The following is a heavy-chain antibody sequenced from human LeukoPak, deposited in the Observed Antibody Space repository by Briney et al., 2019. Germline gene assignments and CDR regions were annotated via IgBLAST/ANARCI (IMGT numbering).Heavy chain of an antibody. CDR2: IGDSGEIE. Sequence: GGSLRLSCEASGLILRGHAMSWVRQAPGKGXEWXSGIGDSGEIERYADSVKGRFTISRDNFRNTVYLEMRSLRPEDTAVYYCAKGYSSGWTPFDYWGQGTQVTVSS. V-gene: IGHV3-23*01. D-gene: IGHD6-19*01. J-gene: IGHJ4*02. CDR1: GLILRGHA. CDR3: AKGYSSGWTPFDY.